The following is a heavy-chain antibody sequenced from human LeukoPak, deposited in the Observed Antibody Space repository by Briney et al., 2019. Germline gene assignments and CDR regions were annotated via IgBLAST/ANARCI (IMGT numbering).Heavy chain of an antibody. Sequence: PGGSLRLSCAASGFTFSDYYTSWIRQAPGKGLEWISYISSRGTYSNYADSVKGRFTISRDDVENSLYLQMNSLRAEDTAVYYCARSLRRDCDSTSCWAALDIWGHGTMVTVSS. CDR3: ARSLRRDCDSTSCWAALDI. CDR2: ISSRGTYS. CDR1: GFTFSDYY. J-gene: IGHJ3*02. D-gene: IGHD2-2*01. V-gene: IGHV3-11*03.